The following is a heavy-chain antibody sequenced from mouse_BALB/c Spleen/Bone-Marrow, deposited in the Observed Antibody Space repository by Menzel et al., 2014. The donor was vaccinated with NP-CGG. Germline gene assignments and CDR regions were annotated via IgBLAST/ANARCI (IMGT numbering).Heavy chain of an antibody. CDR1: GFTFTDFY. CDR2: IRNKANGYTT. Sequence: EVKLVESGGGLVQPGGSLRLSCEASGFTFTDFYMNWVRQPPGKALEWLGFIRNKANGYTTEYSASVKGRFTISRGNSQSILYLQMNTLRAEDSATYYCARDVGRLLFDYWGQGTTLTVSS. CDR3: ARDVGRLLFDY. D-gene: IGHD1-2*01. V-gene: IGHV7-3*02. J-gene: IGHJ2*01.